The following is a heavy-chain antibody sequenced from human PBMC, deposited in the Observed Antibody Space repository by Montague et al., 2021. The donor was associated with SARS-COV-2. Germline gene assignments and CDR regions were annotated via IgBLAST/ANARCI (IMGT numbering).Heavy chain of an antibody. D-gene: IGHD2-2*01. V-gene: IGHV4-39*01. J-gene: IGHJ5*02. Sequence: SETLSPTCTVSGGSISSSSYYWGWIRQPPGKGLEWIGSIYYSGSTYYNPSLKSRVTISVDTSKNQFSLKLSSVTAADTAVYYCARLKAPYCSSTSCYSASWFDPWGQGTLVTVSS. CDR1: GGSISSSSYY. CDR2: IYYSGST. CDR3: ARLKAPYCSSTSCYSASWFDP.